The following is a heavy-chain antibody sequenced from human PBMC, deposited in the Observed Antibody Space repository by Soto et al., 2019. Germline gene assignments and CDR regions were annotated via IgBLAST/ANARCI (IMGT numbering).Heavy chain of an antibody. D-gene: IGHD3-10*01. CDR1: GGSISSYY. CDR3: ARLGAYYYGSGSYLEVDNWFDP. J-gene: IGHJ5*02. Sequence: SETLSLTCTVSGGSISSYYWGWIRQPPGKGLEWIGYIYYSGSTNYNPSLKSRVTISVGTSKNQFSLKLSSVTAADTAVYYCARLGAYYYGSGSYLEVDNWFDPWGQGTLVTVSS. V-gene: IGHV4-59*01. CDR2: IYYSGST.